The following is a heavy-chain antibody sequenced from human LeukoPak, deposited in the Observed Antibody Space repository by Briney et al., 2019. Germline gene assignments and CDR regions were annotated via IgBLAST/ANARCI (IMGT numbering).Heavy chain of an antibody. CDR1: GFTVSSNY. V-gene: IGHV3-48*02. D-gene: IGHD6-13*01. J-gene: IGHJ4*02. Sequence: GGSLRLSCAASGFTVSSNYMSWVRQAPGKGLEWVSYISSSSSTIYYADSVKGRFTISRDNAKNSLYLQMNSLRDEDSAVYYCARDPHIAAAGTIFDYWGQGTLVTVSS. CDR3: ARDPHIAAAGTIFDY. CDR2: ISSSSSTI.